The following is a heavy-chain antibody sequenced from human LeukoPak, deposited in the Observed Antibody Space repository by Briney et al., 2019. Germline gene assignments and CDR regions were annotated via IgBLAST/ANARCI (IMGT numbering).Heavy chain of an antibody. CDR3: ARDRGYSYGYDY. V-gene: IGHV4-30-2*01. CDR1: GGSTSSGGYS. CDR2: IYHSGST. D-gene: IGHD5-18*01. Sequence: SETLSLTCAVSGGSTSSGGYSWSWIRQPPGKGLEWIGYIYHSGSTYYNPSLKSRVTISVDRSKNQFSLKLSSVTAADTAVYYCARDRGYSYGYDYWGQGTLVTVSS. J-gene: IGHJ4*02.